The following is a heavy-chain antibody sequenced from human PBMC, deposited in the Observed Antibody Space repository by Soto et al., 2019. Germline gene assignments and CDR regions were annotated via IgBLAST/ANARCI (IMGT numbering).Heavy chain of an antibody. V-gene: IGHV4-59*01. CDR1: GESITSNQ. D-gene: IGHD4-4*01. CDR3: ARVSMSTVSWGFDP. J-gene: IGHJ5*02. CDR2: IYNSGTT. Sequence: SETLSLTCAVSGESITSNQWNWIRQPPGRGLEWIGYIYNSGTTKYNPSLKSRVIISVDTSKNQLSLKLSSVTAADTAVYYCARVSMSTVSWGFDPWGQGTLVTVSS.